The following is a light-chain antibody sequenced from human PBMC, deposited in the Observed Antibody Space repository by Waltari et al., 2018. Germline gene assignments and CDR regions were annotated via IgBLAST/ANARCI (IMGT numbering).Light chain of an antibody. J-gene: IGKJ1*01. Sequence: EIVLTQSPGTLSLSPGERATLSCRASQSVSTTYLAWYQQKLGQAPRLLIYDASSSATGIPERFSGSGSGTDFTLSISRLGPEDFAVYYCQQYGSSPRTFGQGTKVEIK. CDR3: QQYGSSPRT. V-gene: IGKV3-20*01. CDR1: QSVSTTY. CDR2: DAS.